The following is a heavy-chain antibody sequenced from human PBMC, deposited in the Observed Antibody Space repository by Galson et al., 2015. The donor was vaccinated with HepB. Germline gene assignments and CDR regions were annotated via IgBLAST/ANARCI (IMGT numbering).Heavy chain of an antibody. J-gene: IGHJ1*01. CDR3: ARGGIPITMRGCFQD. Sequence: SLRLSCAASGFTFSNYNMNWVRQAPGMGLEWVSYISSSSGTIHYADSVKGRFTISRDNAKNSLYLQMNSLRDEDTAVYYCARGGIPITMRGCFQDWGQGTLVTVSS. D-gene: IGHD3-22*01. CDR1: GFTFSNYN. CDR2: ISSSSGTI. V-gene: IGHV3-48*02.